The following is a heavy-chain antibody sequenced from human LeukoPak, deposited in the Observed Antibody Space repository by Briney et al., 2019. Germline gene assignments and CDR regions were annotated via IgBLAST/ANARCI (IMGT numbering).Heavy chain of an antibody. CDR3: ARGDGDYALTR. V-gene: IGHV4-59*10. CDR1: GGSISSYY. J-gene: IGHJ4*02. D-gene: IGHD4-17*01. Sequence: PSETLSLTCAVYGGSISSYYWTWIRQPAGKALEWIGRIYTTGSTNYNPSLKSRVTMSLDTSKNQFSLKLSSVTAADTAVYYCARGDGDYALTRWGQGTLVTVSS. CDR2: IYTTGST.